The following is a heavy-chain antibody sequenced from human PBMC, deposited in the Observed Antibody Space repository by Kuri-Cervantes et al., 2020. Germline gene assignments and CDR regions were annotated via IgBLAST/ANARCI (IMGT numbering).Heavy chain of an antibody. D-gene: IGHD5-18*01. CDR1: GFTFSSSW. J-gene: IGHJ4*02. Sequence: GESLKISCAAFGFTFSSSWMTWVRQAPGKGLEWVTNINPYGSEINYVDSVRGRFTISRDNAKISLYLQMNNLRAEDTAVYYCARDRGYSTFDYWGQGILVTVSS. CDR3: ARDRGYSTFDY. V-gene: IGHV3-7*01. CDR2: INPYGSEI.